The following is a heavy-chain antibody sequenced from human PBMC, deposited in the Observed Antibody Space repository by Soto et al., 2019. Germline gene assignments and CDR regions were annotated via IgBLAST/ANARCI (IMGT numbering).Heavy chain of an antibody. V-gene: IGHV1-69*02. CDR1: GGTFSSYT. Sequence: SVKVSCKASGGTFSSYTISWVRQAPGQGLEWMGRIIPILGIANYAQNFQGRVTITADKSTSTAYMELSSLRSEDTAVYYCARLGSSWNGDFDYWGQGTLVTVSS. CDR3: ARLGSSWNGDFDY. CDR2: IIPILGIA. D-gene: IGHD6-13*01. J-gene: IGHJ4*02.